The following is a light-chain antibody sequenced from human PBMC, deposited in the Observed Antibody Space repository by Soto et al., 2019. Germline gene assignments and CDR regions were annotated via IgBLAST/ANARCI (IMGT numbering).Light chain of an antibody. V-gene: IGLV2-14*01. Sequence: LAQSASLVWFPGVAVSISLNGTNRYVGGYNYVSWYQQHPGEAPKLIIYDVSYRPSGVSNRFSGSKSGNTASLTISGLQAEDEADYFCNSYSSSSPYVFGTGTKVTVL. CDR1: NRYVGGYNY. CDR3: NSYSSSSPYV. CDR2: DVS. J-gene: IGLJ1*01.